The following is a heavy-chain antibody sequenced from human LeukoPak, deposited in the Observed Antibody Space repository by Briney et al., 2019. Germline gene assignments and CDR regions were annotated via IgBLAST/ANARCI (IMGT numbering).Heavy chain of an antibody. Sequence: SETLSLTCTVSGGSISSSSYCWGWIRQPPGKGLEWIGSIYYSGSTYYNPSLKSRVTISVDTSKNQFSLKLSSVTAADTAVYYCASGRGLFDYWGQGTLVTVSS. J-gene: IGHJ4*02. D-gene: IGHD2-15*01. CDR2: IYYSGST. CDR3: ASGRGLFDY. CDR1: GGSISSSSYC. V-gene: IGHV4-39*01.